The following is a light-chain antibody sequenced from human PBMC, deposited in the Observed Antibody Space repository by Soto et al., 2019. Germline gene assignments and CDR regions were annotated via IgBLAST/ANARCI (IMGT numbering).Light chain of an antibody. V-gene: IGKV2-24*01. CDR1: QSLVHSDGNTY. CDR3: MQTTQFPT. J-gene: IGKJ2*01. CDR2: EIS. Sequence: DIVMTQTPPSSPVTLGQPASFSCRSSQSLVHSDGNTYLRWLQQRRGQPPSLLIYEISNPFSVVPDRCSGSGAGTYFTLKISRVEAEDVGVYYCMQTTQFPTSGQGTKLEIK.